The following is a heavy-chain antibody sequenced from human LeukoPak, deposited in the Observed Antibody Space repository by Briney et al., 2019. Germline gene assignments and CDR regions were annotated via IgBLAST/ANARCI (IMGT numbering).Heavy chain of an antibody. J-gene: IGHJ4*02. CDR1: GYTFTGYY. Sequence: ASVKVSCKASGYTFTGYYMHWVRQAPGQGLEWMGWINPNSGGTNYAQKFQGWVTMTRDTSINTAYMELRSLGSDDTAVYYCARGGSRVTTINILDYWGQGTLVTVSS. V-gene: IGHV1-2*04. CDR2: INPNSGGT. CDR3: ARGGSRVTTINILDY. D-gene: IGHD5-24*01.